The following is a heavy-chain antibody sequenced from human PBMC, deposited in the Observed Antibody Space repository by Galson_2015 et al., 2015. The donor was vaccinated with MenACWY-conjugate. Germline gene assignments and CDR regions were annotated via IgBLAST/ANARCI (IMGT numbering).Heavy chain of an antibody. CDR1: GFTFSGFW. D-gene: IGHD3-22*01. CDR3: ARLGTDTSGLYYEFDY. CDR2: IRHDGSEK. Sequence: SLRLSCAAYGFTFSGFWMGWVRQSPGKGLEWVAYIRHDGSEKYYVDSVKGRFTISRDNSKNTVYLQMNILRAEDTAVYYCARLGTDTSGLYYEFDYWGQGTLVAVSS. V-gene: IGHV3-7*03. J-gene: IGHJ4*02.